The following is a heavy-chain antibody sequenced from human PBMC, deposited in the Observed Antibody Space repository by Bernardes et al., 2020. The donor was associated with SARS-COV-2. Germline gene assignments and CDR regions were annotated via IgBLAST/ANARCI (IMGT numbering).Heavy chain of an antibody. J-gene: IGHJ4*02. V-gene: IGHV3-74*01. CDR3: ARVVSGWYPDY. CDR2: ISTDGSTT. CDR1: GFTFSSYC. D-gene: IGHD6-19*01. Sequence: GGSLRLSCAASGFTFSSYCMHWVRQAPGKGLVWVSGISTDGSTTNYADSAQGRFTISRDNARDTLYLQMNSLRAEDTAVYYCARVVSGWYPDYWGQGTLVTVSS.